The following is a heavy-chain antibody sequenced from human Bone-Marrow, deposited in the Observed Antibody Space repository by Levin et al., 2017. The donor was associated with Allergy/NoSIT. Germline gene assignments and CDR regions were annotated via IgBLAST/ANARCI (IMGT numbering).Heavy chain of an antibody. J-gene: IGHJ6*02. Sequence: SGPTLVKPTQTLTLTCTFSGFSLSTSGMCVSWIRQPPGKALEWLARIDWDDDKYYSTSLKTRLTISKDTSKNQVVLTMTNLDPLDPATYYCARIPHLGYNYGYYYGMDVWGQGTTVTVSS. V-gene: IGHV2-70*11. CDR3: ARIPHLGYNYGYYYGMDV. D-gene: IGHD5-18*01. CDR2: IDWDDDK. CDR1: GFSLSTSGMC.